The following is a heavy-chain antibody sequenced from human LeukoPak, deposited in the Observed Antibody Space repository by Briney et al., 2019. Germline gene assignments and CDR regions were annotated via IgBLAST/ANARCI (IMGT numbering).Heavy chain of an antibody. Sequence: GGSLRLSCAASGFTVSGNYMSWVRQAPGKGLEWDSVIYSGGSTYYADSVKGRFTISRDNSKNTLYLQMNSLRAEDTAVYYCAREVLWDDSSGLRDYWGQGTLVTVSS. CDR2: IYSGGST. D-gene: IGHD3-22*01. V-gene: IGHV3-53*01. CDR3: AREVLWDDSSGLRDY. J-gene: IGHJ4*02. CDR1: GFTVSGNY.